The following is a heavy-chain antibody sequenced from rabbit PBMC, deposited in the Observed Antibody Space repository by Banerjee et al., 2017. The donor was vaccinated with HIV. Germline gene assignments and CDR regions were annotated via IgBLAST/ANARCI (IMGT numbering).Heavy chain of an antibody. CDR1: GFDFSSNA. CDR3: ARGIDGSPSRLDL. V-gene: IGHV1S47*01. D-gene: IGHD3-1*01. J-gene: IGHJ3*01. CDR2: IYSGDGST. Sequence: QEQLVESGGGLVQPEGSLTLTCKASGFDFSSNAMCWVRQAPGKRPEWIACIYSGDGSTDYASWVNGRFTISRSTSLNTVTLQMTSLTAADTATYFCARGIDGSPSRLDLWGQGTLAPS.